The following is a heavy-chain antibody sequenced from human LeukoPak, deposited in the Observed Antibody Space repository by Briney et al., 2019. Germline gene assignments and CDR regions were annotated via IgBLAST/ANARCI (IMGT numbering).Heavy chain of an antibody. CDR1: GYTFTSYG. CDR2: IIPIFGTA. CDR3: AREFSGYDILTGSIVPYNWFDP. D-gene: IGHD3-9*01. J-gene: IGHJ5*02. V-gene: IGHV1-69*13. Sequence: GASVKVSCKASGYTFTSYGISWVRQAPGQGLEWMGGIIPIFGTANYAQKFQGRVTITADESTSTAYMELSSLRSEDTAVYYCAREFSGYDILTGSIVPYNWFDPWGQGTLVTVSS.